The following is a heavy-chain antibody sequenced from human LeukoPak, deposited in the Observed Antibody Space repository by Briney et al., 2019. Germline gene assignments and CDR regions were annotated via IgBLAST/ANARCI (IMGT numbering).Heavy chain of an antibody. Sequence: AASVKVSCKASGYTFTSYGISWVRQAPGQGLEWMGWISAYNGNTNYAQKLQGRVTMTTDTSTSTAYMELRSLRSDDTAVYYCARAGGGLSYQPLDAFDIWGQGTMVTVSS. CDR1: GYTFTSYG. D-gene: IGHD2-2*01. J-gene: IGHJ3*02. V-gene: IGHV1-18*01. CDR3: ARAGGGLSYQPLDAFDI. CDR2: ISAYNGNT.